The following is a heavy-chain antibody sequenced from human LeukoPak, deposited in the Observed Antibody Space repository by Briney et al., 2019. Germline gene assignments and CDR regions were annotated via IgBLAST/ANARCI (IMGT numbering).Heavy chain of an antibody. CDR2: IKQDGSEK. CDR1: GFTFSSYA. Sequence: GGSLRLSCAASGFTFSSYAMSWVRQAPGKGLEWVANIKQDGSEKYYVDSVKGRFTISRDNAKNSLYLQMNSLRAEDTAVYYCAKGHYYGSGSYYWGQGTLVTVSS. J-gene: IGHJ4*02. D-gene: IGHD3-10*01. V-gene: IGHV3-7*01. CDR3: AKGHYYGSGSYY.